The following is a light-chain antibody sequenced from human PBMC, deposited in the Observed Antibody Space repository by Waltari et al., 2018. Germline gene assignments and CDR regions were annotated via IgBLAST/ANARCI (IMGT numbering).Light chain of an antibody. Sequence: QSALTQPPSASGSRGQAVTIPSTGTSSAVGAYDDVSWYQQYSGKAPKLLIYEVTKRPSGVPGRFSGSKSGYTASLTVSGLQPEDEADYYCSSYAGNNILIFGGGTKLTVL. V-gene: IGLV2-8*01. CDR1: SSAVGAYDD. J-gene: IGLJ2*01. CDR3: SSYAGNNILI. CDR2: EVT.